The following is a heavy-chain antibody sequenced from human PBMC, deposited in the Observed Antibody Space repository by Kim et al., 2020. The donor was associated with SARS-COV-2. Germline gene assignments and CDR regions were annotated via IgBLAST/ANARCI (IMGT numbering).Heavy chain of an antibody. CDR2: VYYSGIT. D-gene: IGHD6-25*01. V-gene: IGHV4-59*13. J-gene: IGHJ4*02. Sequence: SETLSLTCTVSDDSINSYYWGWIRLPPGTGLEWIGHVYYSGITNYNPSLKSRVTISVDTSKKQHSLRLTSVTAADTAMYYCARRSQRENFFDFWGQGILVTVSS. CDR1: DDSINSYY. CDR3: ARRSQRENFFDF.